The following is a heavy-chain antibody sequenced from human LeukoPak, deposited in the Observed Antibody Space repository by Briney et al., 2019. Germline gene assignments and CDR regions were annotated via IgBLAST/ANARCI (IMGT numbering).Heavy chain of an antibody. D-gene: IGHD3-16*02. CDR1: GGSISSSSYF. V-gene: IGHV4-39*01. J-gene: IGHJ4*02. CDR2: IHYSGST. Sequence: SETLSLTCTVSGGSISSSSYFWGWIRQPPGKGLEWIGSIHYSGSTYYHPSLKSRITLSVDTSKNQFSLKLSSVTAADTAVYYCVSRPTYYDYVWGSYRSDYWGQGTLVTVSS. CDR3: VSRPTYYDYVWGSYRSDY.